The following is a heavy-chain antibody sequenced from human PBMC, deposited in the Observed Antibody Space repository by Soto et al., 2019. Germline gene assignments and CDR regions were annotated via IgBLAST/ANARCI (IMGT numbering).Heavy chain of an antibody. J-gene: IGHJ3*02. CDR2: ISYDGSNK. CDR3: AKDISSSWYDAFDI. D-gene: IGHD6-13*01. V-gene: IGHV3-30*18. Sequence: QVQLVESGGGVVQPGRSLRLSCAASGFTFSSYGMHWVRQAPGKRLEWVAVISYDGSNKYYADSVKGRFTISRDNSKNTLYLQMNSLRAEDTAVYYCAKDISSSWYDAFDIWGQGTMVTVSS. CDR1: GFTFSSYG.